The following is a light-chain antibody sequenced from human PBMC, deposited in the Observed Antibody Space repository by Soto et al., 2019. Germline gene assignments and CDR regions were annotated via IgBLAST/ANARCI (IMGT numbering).Light chain of an antibody. CDR3: QQLNSYPLT. Sequence: DIQLTQSPSLLSASVGDRVTITCRASQGISSHLAWYQQKSGKAPKLLMYAASTVQSGVPSRFSGSGSGTEFTLTISTLQPEDFATYYRQQLNSYPLTFGGGTKVEIK. V-gene: IGKV1-9*01. CDR2: AAS. J-gene: IGKJ4*01. CDR1: QGISSH.